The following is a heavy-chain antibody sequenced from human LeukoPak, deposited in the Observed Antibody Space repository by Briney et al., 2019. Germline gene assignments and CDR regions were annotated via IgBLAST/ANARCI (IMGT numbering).Heavy chain of an antibody. V-gene: IGHV4-34*01. Sequence: SETLSLTCAVYGGSFSGYYWSWIRQPPGKGLEWIGEINHSGSTNYNPSLKSRVTISVDTSKNQFSLKLSSVTAADTAVYYCAREGGTIAAAGTFDYWGQGTLVTVSS. CDR1: GGSFSGYY. J-gene: IGHJ4*02. D-gene: IGHD6-13*01. CDR2: INHSGST. CDR3: AREGGTIAAAGTFDY.